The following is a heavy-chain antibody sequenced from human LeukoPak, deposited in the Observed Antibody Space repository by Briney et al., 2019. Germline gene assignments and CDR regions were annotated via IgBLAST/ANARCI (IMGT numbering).Heavy chain of an antibody. V-gene: IGHV4-59*01. CDR3: ARSPPRDASGYYSPYFDY. J-gene: IGHJ4*02. Sequence: SETLSLTCSVSGGSLSSYYWSWIRQPPGKGLEWIGYVLDIATTNYNPSLRSRVTVSEDTSRNQFSLRLSSVTAADTAVYYCARSPPRDASGYYSPYFDYWGQGTLVTVSS. CDR1: GGSLSSYY. CDR2: VLDIATT. D-gene: IGHD3-22*01.